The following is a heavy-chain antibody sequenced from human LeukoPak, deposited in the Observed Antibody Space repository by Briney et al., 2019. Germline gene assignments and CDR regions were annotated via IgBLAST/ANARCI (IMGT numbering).Heavy chain of an antibody. J-gene: IGHJ4*02. D-gene: IGHD3-22*01. CDR1: GFTFSSYY. V-gene: IGHV3-74*01. CDR3: EKISYDSSVYYDS. Sequence: QPGGSLRLSCAASGFTFSSYYIHWVRQAPGKGLVWVSRIDSDGNITTYADSVKGRFTISRDNAKNTLYLQMNSLRAEDTAVYYCEKISYDSSVYYDSWGRETLVTVSS. CDR2: IDSDGNIT.